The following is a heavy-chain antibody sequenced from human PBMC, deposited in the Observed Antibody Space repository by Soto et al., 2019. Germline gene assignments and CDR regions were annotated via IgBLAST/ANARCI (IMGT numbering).Heavy chain of an antibody. Sequence: GVSLRLSCAASVFTLSSYAMFWVHQAPGKGLEWVSVITGSGGSTYYADSVKGRFTISRDTSKNTLFLQMNSLRAEDMALYYCAKDCYVNYGGIDYWGQGTMVTASS. D-gene: IGHD4-17*01. CDR3: AKDCYVNYGGIDY. CDR2: ITGSGGST. CDR1: VFTLSSYA. J-gene: IGHJ4*02. V-gene: IGHV3-23*01.